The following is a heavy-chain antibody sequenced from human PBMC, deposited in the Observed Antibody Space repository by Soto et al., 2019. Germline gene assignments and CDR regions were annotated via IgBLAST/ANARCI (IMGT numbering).Heavy chain of an antibody. J-gene: IGHJ4*02. CDR3: AKGEGPLDYDYIWGSYPYYFDY. D-gene: IGHD3-16*02. V-gene: IGHV3-13*01. CDR2: IGTAGDT. Sequence: GGSLRLSCAASGFTFSSYDMHWVRQATGKGLEWVSAIGTAGDTYYPGSVKGRFTISRDNSKNTLYLQMNSLRAEDTAVYYCAKGEGPLDYDYIWGSYPYYFDYWGQGTLVTVSS. CDR1: GFTFSSYD.